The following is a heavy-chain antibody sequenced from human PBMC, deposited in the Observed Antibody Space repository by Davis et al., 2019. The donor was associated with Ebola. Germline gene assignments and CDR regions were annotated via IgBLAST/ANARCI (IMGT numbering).Heavy chain of an antibody. D-gene: IGHD4-17*01. CDR1: GFTFSSSA. Sequence: GESLKISCAASGFTFSSSAMSWVRQAPGKGLEWVSTISGSGGSTYYADSVKGRFTISRDNSKNTLYLQMNSLRAEDTAVYYCARHDYGDSHFDYWGQGTLVTVSS. J-gene: IGHJ4*02. V-gene: IGHV3-23*01. CDR3: ARHDYGDSHFDY. CDR2: ISGSGGST.